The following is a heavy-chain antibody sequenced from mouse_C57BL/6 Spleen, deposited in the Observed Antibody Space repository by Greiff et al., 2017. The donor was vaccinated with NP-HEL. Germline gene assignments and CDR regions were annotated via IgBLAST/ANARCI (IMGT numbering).Heavy chain of an antibody. D-gene: IGHD2-3*01. J-gene: IGHJ4*01. CDR1: GFSLTSYG. Sequence: QVQLQQSGPGLVQPSQSLSITCTVSGFSLTSYGVHWVRQSPGTGLEWLGVIWSGGSTDYNAAFISRLSISKDNSKSQVFFKMNSLQADDTARYYCARNDGYYDDYAMDYWGQGTSVTVSS. CDR2: IWSGGST. V-gene: IGHV2-2*01. CDR3: ARNDGYYDDYAMDY.